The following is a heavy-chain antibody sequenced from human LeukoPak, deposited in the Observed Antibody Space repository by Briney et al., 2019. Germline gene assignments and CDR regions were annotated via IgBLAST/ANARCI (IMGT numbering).Heavy chain of an antibody. CDR3: ASTEKIYCSSTSCSSRDYYGMDV. J-gene: IGHJ6*02. Sequence: GGSLRLSCAASGFTVSSNYMSWVRQAPGKGLEWVSVIFSGGSTYYADSVKGRFTISRHNSKNTLYLQMNSLRAEDTAVYYCASTEKIYCSSTSCSSRDYYGMDVWGQGTTVTVS. V-gene: IGHV3-53*04. CDR1: GFTVSSNY. CDR2: IFSGGST. D-gene: IGHD2-2*01.